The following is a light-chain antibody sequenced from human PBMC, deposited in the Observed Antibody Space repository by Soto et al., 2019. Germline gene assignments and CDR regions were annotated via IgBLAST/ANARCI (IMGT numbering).Light chain of an antibody. V-gene: IGKV3-11*01. J-gene: IGKJ5*01. Sequence: EIVLTQSPATLSLSPGERATLSCRASQSVSSYLAWYQQKPSQAPRLLLYDASNRATGIPARFSGSGSRTDFTLTISSLEPQDFAVYYCQQRSNWLPITFGQGTRLEIK. CDR2: DAS. CDR1: QSVSSY. CDR3: QQRSNWLPIT.